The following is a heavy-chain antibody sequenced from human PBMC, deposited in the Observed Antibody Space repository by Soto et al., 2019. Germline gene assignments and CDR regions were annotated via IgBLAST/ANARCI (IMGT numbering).Heavy chain of an antibody. Sequence: ASETLSLTCAVSGQSFSGHSWAWIRQSPGKGLEWIGEINESGSTYYNPSLKSRVTISADTSKNQFSLKMSSVSAVDTALYCCARGSGIVALPGELDDFSYDSWGQGTLVTVSS. V-gene: IGHV4-34*01. CDR2: INESGST. D-gene: IGHD1-1*01. CDR1: GQSFSGHS. J-gene: IGHJ4*02. CDR3: ARGSGIVALPGELDDFSYDS.